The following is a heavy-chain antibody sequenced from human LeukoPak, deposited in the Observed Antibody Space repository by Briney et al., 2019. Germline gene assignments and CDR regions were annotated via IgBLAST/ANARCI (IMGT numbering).Heavy chain of an antibody. CDR2: INHSGST. J-gene: IGHJ6*03. V-gene: IGHV4-34*01. Sequence: EPSETLSLTCAVYGGSFSGYYWSWIRQPPGKGLEWIGEINHSGSTNYNPSLKSRVTISVDTSKDQFSLKLSSVTAADTAVYYCARRLLWFGETRYYMDVWGKGTTVTISS. D-gene: IGHD3-10*01. CDR1: GGSFSGYY. CDR3: ARRLLWFGETRYYMDV.